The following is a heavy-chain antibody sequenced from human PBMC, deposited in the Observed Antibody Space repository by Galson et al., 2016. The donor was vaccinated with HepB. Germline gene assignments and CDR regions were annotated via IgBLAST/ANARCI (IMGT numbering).Heavy chain of an antibody. CDR3: ARALAASTFDS. V-gene: IGHV1-69*06. CDR1: QGTFSFSDYS. CDR2: LIPRLGTP. J-gene: IGHJ4*02. D-gene: IGHD6-19*01. Sequence: SVKFSCKASQGTFSFSDYSISCRRHPRGQGPELLGGLIPRLGTPNFAHKFEGRVTVSAAKSTYTAYLELRSLRADDTALYECARALAASTFDSWGQGTLVTVSP.